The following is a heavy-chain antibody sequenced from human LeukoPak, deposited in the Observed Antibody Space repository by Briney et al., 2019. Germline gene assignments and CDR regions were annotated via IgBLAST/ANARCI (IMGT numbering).Heavy chain of an antibody. J-gene: IGHJ4*02. D-gene: IGHD3-10*01. CDR1: GGSFSGYY. CDR3: ARLHSMIRRPRDY. V-gene: IGHV4-34*01. CDR2: INHSGST. Sequence: SETLSLTCAVYGGSFSGYYWSWIRQPPGKGLEWIGEINHSGSTNYNPSLKSRVTISVDMSKNQFSLKLSSVTAADTAVYYCARLHSMIRRPRDYWGQGTLVTVSS.